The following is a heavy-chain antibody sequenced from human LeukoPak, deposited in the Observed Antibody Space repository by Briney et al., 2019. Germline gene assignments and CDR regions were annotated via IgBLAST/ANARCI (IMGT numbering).Heavy chain of an antibody. CDR3: ARADGRMDGSGSYYNRYYYYGMDV. CDR1: GGTFSSYA. J-gene: IGHJ6*04. V-gene: IGHV1-69*13. CDR2: IIPIFGTV. Sequence: ASVKVSCKASGGTFSSYAISWVRQAPGQGLEWMGGIIPIFGTVNYAQKFQGRVTITADESTSTAYMELSSLRSEDTAVYYCARADGRMDGSGSYYNRYYYYGMDVWGKGTTVTVSS. D-gene: IGHD3-10*01.